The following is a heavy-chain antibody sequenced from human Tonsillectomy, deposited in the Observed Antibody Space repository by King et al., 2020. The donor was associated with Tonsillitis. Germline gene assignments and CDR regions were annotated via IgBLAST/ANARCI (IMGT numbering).Heavy chain of an antibody. CDR2: IGYDGRDK. V-gene: IGHV3-30*02. CDR1: GFTFSRYG. CDR3: AREGIDAFDI. Sequence: VQLVESGGGVVQPGGSLRLSCAASGFTFSRYGMHWVRQAPGKGLEWVAFIGYDGRDKYYADSVKGRFTISRDNSKNTLYLQMNSLRAEDTAVYYCAREGIDAFDIWGQGTMVTVSS. D-gene: IGHD3-10*01. J-gene: IGHJ3*02.